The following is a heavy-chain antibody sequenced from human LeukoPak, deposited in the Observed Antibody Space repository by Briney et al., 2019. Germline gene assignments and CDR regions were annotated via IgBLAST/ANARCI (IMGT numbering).Heavy chain of an antibody. D-gene: IGHD4-17*01. V-gene: IGHV1-69*05. J-gene: IGHJ4*02. CDR1: GGSFSTYA. CDR3: SNNAFGDYAFDY. CDR2: IIPIYGTR. Sequence: SVKVSCKASGGSFSTYAISWVRQAPGQGLEWMGGIIPIYGTRNYAQKFQGRVTITTDAYTTTAYTAYMELSSLRTEDTAVYYCSNNAFGDYAFDYWGQGTLVIVSS.